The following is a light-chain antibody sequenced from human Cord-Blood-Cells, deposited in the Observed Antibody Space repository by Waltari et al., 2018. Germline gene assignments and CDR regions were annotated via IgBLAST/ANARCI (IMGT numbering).Light chain of an antibody. Sequence: SSELTQDPAVSVALGQTVRITCQGDSLRSYYASWYQQQPGPAPVLVHYGKNNRPSGIPDRFSGSSSGNTASLTITGAQAEDEADYYCNSRDSSGNHLVFGGGTKLTVL. J-gene: IGLJ3*02. CDR2: GKN. CDR1: SLRSYY. CDR3: NSRDSSGNHLV. V-gene: IGLV3-19*01.